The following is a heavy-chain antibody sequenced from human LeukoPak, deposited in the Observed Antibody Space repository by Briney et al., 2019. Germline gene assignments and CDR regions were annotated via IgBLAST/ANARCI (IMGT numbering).Heavy chain of an antibody. Sequence: SQTLSLTCTVSGGSISSGGYYWSWIRQHPGKGLEWIGYIYYSGSTYYNPSLKRRVTISVDTSKNQFSLKLSSVTAADTAVYYCARAPIVVVPAAIRDYYYYMDVWGKGTTVTVSS. CDR3: ARAPIVVVPAAIRDYYYYMDV. D-gene: IGHD2-2*02. J-gene: IGHJ6*03. CDR2: IYYSGST. V-gene: IGHV4-31*03. CDR1: GGSISSGGYY.